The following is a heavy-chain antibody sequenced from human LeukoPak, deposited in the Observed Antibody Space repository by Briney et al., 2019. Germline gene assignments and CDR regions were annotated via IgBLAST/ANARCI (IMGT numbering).Heavy chain of an antibody. Sequence: HPGGSLRLSCVASGFTFSNTWMNWVRQAPERGLEWVANIKPDGSKKYYVDSVKGRFTISRDNAKNSLFLQMNGLRAEDTAVYYCARGRSITLLRGVAMSDGFDIWGQGAMVAVSS. CDR1: GFTFSNTW. V-gene: IGHV3-7*02. CDR2: IKPDGSKK. CDR3: ARGRSITLLRGVAMSDGFDI. J-gene: IGHJ3*02. D-gene: IGHD3-10*01.